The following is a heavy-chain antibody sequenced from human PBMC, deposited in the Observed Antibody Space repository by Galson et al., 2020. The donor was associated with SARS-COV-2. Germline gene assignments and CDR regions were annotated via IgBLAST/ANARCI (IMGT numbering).Heavy chain of an antibody. V-gene: IGHV3-7*01. CDR1: GFTFSRFW. Sequence: PGGSLRLSCAASGFTFSRFWMSWVRQAPGKGLEWVANIKQDGSDRYYGDSVTGRFTISSDNAKNSLYLQMNSLRAEDTAVDYCARDQDGYNDFWGQGTLVTVSS. CDR2: IKQDGSDR. CDR3: ARDQDGYNDF. D-gene: IGHD5-12*01. J-gene: IGHJ4*02.